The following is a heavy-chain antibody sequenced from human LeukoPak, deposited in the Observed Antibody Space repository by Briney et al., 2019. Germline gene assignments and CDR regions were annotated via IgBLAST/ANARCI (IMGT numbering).Heavy chain of an antibody. V-gene: IGHV3-23*01. CDR2: ITGSGRGDST. J-gene: IGHJ6*03. D-gene: IGHD6-13*01. Sequence: GGSLRLSCAASGFTFSSSAMSWVRQAPGKGLEWVSSITGSGRGDSTNYADSVKGRFTISRDNSKSTLYLQMNSLRVEDTAVYYCARVAAAGTGIFVNFYYSMDIWGKGTTVTISS. CDR1: GFTFSSSA. CDR3: ARVAAAGTGIFVNFYYSMDI.